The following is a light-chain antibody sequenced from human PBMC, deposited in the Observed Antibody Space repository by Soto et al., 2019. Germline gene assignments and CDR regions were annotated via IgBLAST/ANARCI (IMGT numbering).Light chain of an antibody. CDR2: GAS. CDR1: QSISSW. V-gene: IGKV1-5*01. Sequence: DIQMTQSPSTLSASVGDRVTITCRASQSISSWLAWYQQKPGKAPKLLIYGASTLESGVPSRFSGSGSGTDFTLTITSLQREEFASYFCQQTYRTPFTFGGGTKVDIK. CDR3: QQTYRTPFT. J-gene: IGKJ4*01.